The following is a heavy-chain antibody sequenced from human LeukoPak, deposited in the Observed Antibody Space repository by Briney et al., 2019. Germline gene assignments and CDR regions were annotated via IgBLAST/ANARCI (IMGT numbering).Heavy chain of an antibody. J-gene: IGHJ4*02. CDR1: GYTFTGYY. CDR3: ARGPPTRVAVVTTGDFDY. CDR2: INPNSGVT. D-gene: IGHD3-22*01. V-gene: IGHV1-2*02. Sequence: ASVKVSCKASGYTFTGYYIHWVRQAPGQGLEWMGWINPNSGVTNYAQKFQGRVTVTRDTSISTAYMELRRLRSDDRAVYYCARGPPTRVAVVTTGDFDYWGQGTLVTVSS.